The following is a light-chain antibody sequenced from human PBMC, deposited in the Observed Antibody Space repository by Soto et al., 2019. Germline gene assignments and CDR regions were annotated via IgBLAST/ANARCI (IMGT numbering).Light chain of an antibody. CDR2: GAS. J-gene: IGKJ3*01. V-gene: IGKV3-20*01. CDR1: QSVSSSY. Sequence: EIVLTQSPGTLSLSPGERATLSCRASQSVSSSYLAWYQQKPGQAPRLLIYGASSRATGIPDRFSGSGSGTDFTLTISRLEPEDFAVYYCQQYGSSFGPGTKV. CDR3: QQYGSS.